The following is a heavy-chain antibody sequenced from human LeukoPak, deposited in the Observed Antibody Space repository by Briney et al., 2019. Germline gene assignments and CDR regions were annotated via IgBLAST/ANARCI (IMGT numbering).Heavy chain of an antibody. D-gene: IGHD3-22*01. CDR2: ISGYNGNT. Sequence: ASVKVSCKASGYTFTSYGISWVRQAPGQGLEWMGWISGYNGNTNYAQKLQGRVTMTTDTSTNTAYMELRSLRSDDTAVYYCARDDDDYYGSRGYLYWFDSWGQGTLVTVSS. CDR1: GYTFTSYG. V-gene: IGHV1-18*01. CDR3: ARDDDDYYGSRGYLYWFDS. J-gene: IGHJ5*01.